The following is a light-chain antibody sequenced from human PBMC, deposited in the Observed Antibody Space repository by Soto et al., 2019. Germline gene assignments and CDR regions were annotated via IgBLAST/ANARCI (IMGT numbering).Light chain of an antibody. CDR3: PSYDSSLTLRV. CDR2: ANT. J-gene: IGLJ1*01. CDR1: SSNIGAGYD. Sequence: QSVLTQPPSVSGAPGQRVTISCTGSSSNIGAGYDVHWYQQLPGTAPKLLIYANTNRPSGVPDRISGSKSGTSGSLAITGPQADDEADYYCPSYDSSLTLRVFGTGTKLTVL. V-gene: IGLV1-40*01.